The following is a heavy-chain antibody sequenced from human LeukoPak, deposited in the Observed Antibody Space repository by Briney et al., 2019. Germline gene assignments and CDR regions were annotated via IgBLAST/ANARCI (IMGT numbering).Heavy chain of an antibody. CDR3: AGICSSTSCKGFDY. D-gene: IGHD2-2*01. V-gene: IGHV4-4*07. J-gene: IGHJ4*02. CDR1: GGSISSYY. CDR2: IYTSGST. Sequence: SETLSLTCTVSGGSISSYYWSWIRQPAGKGLEWIGRIYTSGSTNYNPSLKSRVTISVDTSKNQFSLKLSSVTAADTAVYYCAGICSSTSCKGFDYWGQGTLVTVSS.